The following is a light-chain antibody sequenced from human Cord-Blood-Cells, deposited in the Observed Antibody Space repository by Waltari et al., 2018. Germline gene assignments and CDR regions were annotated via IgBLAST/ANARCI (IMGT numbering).Light chain of an antibody. Sequence: QSALTQPASVSGSPGQSITISCTGTSSDVGSYNLVSWYQQHPGKAPKLMIYEGRKRPSRVSTRFPGFKSANTASLAIPGRQAEDEADYYCCPYAGSLVFGGGTKLTVL. CDR2: EGR. CDR1: SSDVGSYNL. V-gene: IGLV2-23*01. J-gene: IGLJ2*01. CDR3: CPYAGSLV.